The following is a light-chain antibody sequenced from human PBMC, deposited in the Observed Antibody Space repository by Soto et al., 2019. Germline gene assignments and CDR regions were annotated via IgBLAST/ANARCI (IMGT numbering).Light chain of an antibody. CDR3: FSFTTTSTHV. J-gene: IGLJ1*01. V-gene: IGLV2-8*01. CDR2: EVT. CDR1: SSDVGGYDY. Sequence: QSVLTQPPSASGSPGQTVTISCTGTSSDVGGYDYVSWYQQHPGEAPKLIIYEVTKRPSGVPDRFSGSKSGNTASLTVSGLQAEDEAEYFCFSFTTTSTHVFGTGTKVTVL.